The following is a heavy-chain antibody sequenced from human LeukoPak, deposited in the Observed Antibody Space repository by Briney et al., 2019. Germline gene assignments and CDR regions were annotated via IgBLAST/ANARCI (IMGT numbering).Heavy chain of an antibody. J-gene: IGHJ4*02. V-gene: IGHV1-2*02. CDR3: ARDGHGGNSFDY. CDR2: INANSGGP. Sequence: ASVKVSCKASGYTFTGYYMHWVRQAPGQGLEWMGWINANSGGPDYAQKFQDRVTMTRDTSIRTAYMELSRLRSDDTAVYYCARDGHGGNSFDYWGQGTLVTVSS. D-gene: IGHD4-23*01. CDR1: GYTFTGYY.